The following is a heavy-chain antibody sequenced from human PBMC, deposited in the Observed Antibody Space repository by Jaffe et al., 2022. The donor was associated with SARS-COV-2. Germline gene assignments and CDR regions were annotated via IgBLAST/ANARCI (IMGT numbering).Heavy chain of an antibody. J-gene: IGHJ5*02. D-gene: IGHD3-22*01. CDR2: IYYSGST. CDR3: ASSRAYDYYDSSGYYWDWFDP. CDR1: GGSISSSSYY. Sequence: QLQLQESGPGLVKPSETLSLTCTVSGGSISSSSYYWGWIRQPPGKGLEWIGSIYYSGSTYYNPSLKSRVTISVDTSKNQFSLKLSSVTAADTAVYYCASSRAYDYYDSSGYYWDWFDPWGQGTLVTVSS. V-gene: IGHV4-39*01.